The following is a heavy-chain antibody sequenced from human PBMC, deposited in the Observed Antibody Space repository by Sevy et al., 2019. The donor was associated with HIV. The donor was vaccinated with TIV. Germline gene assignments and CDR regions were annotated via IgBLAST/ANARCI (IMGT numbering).Heavy chain of an antibody. D-gene: IGHD4-4*01. Sequence: SETLSLTCTVSGGSISSSSYYWGWIRQPPGKGLEWIGSIYYSGSTYYNPSLKSRVTISVDTSKNQFSLKLSSVTAADTAVYYCARRRVDYSIPRYYYYGMDVWGQGTTVTVSS. CDR3: ARRRVDYSIPRYYYYGMDV. CDR2: IYYSGST. V-gene: IGHV4-39*01. J-gene: IGHJ6*02. CDR1: GGSISSSSYY.